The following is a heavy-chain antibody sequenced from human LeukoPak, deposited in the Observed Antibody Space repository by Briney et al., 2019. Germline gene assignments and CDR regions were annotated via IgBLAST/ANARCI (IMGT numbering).Heavy chain of an antibody. CDR3: ARDRVDDYVWGSYRYRTRSFDY. D-gene: IGHD3-16*02. J-gene: IGHJ4*02. Sequence: ASVKVSCKASGYTFTGYYMHWVRQAPGQGLEWMGWINPNSGGTNYAQKFQGRVTMTRDTSISTAYMELSRLRSDDTAVYYCARDRVDDYVWGSYRYRTRSFDYWGQGTLVTVSS. V-gene: IGHV1-2*02. CDR2: INPNSGGT. CDR1: GYTFTGYY.